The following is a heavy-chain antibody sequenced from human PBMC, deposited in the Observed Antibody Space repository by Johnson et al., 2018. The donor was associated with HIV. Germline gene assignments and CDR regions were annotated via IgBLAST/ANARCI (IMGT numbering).Heavy chain of an antibody. CDR3: ARAPRVGADDAFDI. D-gene: IGHD1-26*01. CDR1: GFTFSTYA. Sequence: VQLVESGGGVVQPGRSLRLSCAASGFTFSTYAMHWVRQAPGKGLEWVTLISYDGSNTYYADSVKGRFTISRENSKNTLYLQMNNLRPEDTALYYCARAPRVGADDAFDIWGQGTMVTVSS. V-gene: IGHV3-30-3*01. J-gene: IGHJ3*02. CDR2: ISYDGSNT.